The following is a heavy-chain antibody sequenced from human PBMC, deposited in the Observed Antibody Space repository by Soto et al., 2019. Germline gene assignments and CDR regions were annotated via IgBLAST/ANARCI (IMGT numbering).Heavy chain of an antibody. Sequence: QITLKESGPTLMKPTQTLTLTCSFSGFSFISSGEGVGWIRQPPGKALEWLALIYWDDDTRYSPSLENRLTVTKDKVPSKRHVVLTLTDVGPADTATYYCAHRQRVIPYFDLGYFDYWGQGALVTVSS. CDR3: AHRQRVIPYFDLGYFDY. J-gene: IGHJ4*02. D-gene: IGHD3-9*01. CDR1: GFSFISSGEG. CDR2: IYWDDDT. V-gene: IGHV2-5*02.